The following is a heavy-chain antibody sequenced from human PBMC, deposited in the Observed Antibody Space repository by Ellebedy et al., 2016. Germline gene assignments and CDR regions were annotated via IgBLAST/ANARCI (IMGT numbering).Heavy chain of an antibody. CDR1: GFTFSSYT. J-gene: IGHJ5*02. CDR2: ISNSGDTT. CDR3: AKDGPTWFDP. V-gene: IGHV3-23*01. Sequence: GESLKISXAASGFTFSSYTMSWVRQAPGKGPEWVSAISNSGDTTYYVDSVKGRFSISRDNSKNTLYLQMNSLRAEDTAVYYCAKDGPTWFDPWGQGTLVTVSS.